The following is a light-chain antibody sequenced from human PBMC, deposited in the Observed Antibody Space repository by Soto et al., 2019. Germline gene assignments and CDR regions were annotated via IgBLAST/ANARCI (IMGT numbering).Light chain of an antibody. CDR2: ASS. J-gene: IGKJ5*01. Sequence: DIVLTQSPGTLSLSPRERATLSCKTSQSSGSNFLAWYPHKPGQAPRLLIYASSTRATGIPDRFTGSASGTDFTLTINRLEPEDFAVYYCQLYGISPHFGQGTRLEIK. V-gene: IGKV3-20*01. CDR3: QLYGISPH. CDR1: QSSGSNF.